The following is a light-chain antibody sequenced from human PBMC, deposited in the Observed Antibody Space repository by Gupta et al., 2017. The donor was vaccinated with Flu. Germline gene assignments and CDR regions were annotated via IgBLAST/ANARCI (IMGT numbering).Light chain of an antibody. V-gene: IGKV1-39*01. CDR3: QQSYSTPKWT. CDR2: AAT. CDR1: KISSNY. J-gene: IGKJ1*01. Sequence: TTTCGTSKISSNYLNWHQKKPRKAPKLLIDAATMLQSGLPSRSSGSGSGTDFTPTISRQQPEYVATYYCQQSYSTPKWTFGQGTKV.